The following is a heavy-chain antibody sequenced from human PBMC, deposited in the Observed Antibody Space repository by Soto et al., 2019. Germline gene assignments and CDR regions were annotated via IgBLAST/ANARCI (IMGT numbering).Heavy chain of an antibody. J-gene: IGHJ6*02. CDR2: INPNSGGT. V-gene: IGHV1-2*04. D-gene: IGHD3-10*01. Sequence: GASVKVSCKASGYTFTGYYMHWVRQAPGQGLEWMGWINPNSGGTNYAQKFQGWVTISLDTSKNHFSLKLSSVTPADTAVYYCARDRYYGSGTYYNFYSGMDVWGQGTTVTVSS. CDR1: GYTFTGYY. CDR3: ARDRYYGSGTYYNFYSGMDV.